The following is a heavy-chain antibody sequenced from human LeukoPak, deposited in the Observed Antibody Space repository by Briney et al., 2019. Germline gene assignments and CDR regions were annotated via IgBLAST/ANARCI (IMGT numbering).Heavy chain of an antibody. Sequence: SQTLSLTCTVSGGSISSGSYYWRWIRQPAGKGLEWIGRIYTSGSPNYNPSLKSRLTISVDTSKNQFSLKLSSVTAADTAVYYCARESFGGVIVNCFDYWGQGTLVTVSS. D-gene: IGHD3-16*02. V-gene: IGHV4-61*02. CDR2: IYTSGSP. J-gene: IGHJ4*02. CDR3: ARESFGGVIVNCFDY. CDR1: GGSISSGSYY.